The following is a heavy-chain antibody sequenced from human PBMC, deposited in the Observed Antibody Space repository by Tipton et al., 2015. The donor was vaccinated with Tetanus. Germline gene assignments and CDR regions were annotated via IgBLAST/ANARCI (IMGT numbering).Heavy chain of an antibody. CDR1: GGSVSSGSYY. J-gene: IGHJ6*02. D-gene: IGHD4/OR15-4a*01. Sequence: TLSLTCTVSGGSVSSGSYYWSWIRQPPGKGLEWIGYIYYSGSTNYNPSLKSRVTISVDTSKNQFSLKLSSVTAADTAVYYCARVPRDYGPIYSYYGMDVWGQGTTVTVSS. V-gene: IGHV4-61*01. CDR3: ARVPRDYGPIYSYYGMDV. CDR2: IYYSGST.